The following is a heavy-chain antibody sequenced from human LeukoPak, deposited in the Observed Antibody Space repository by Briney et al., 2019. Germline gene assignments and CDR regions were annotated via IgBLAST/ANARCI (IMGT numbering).Heavy chain of an antibody. V-gene: IGHV3-74*01. Sequence: GGSLRLSCAASGFTFGNYWMHWVRQAPGKGLVWVSRINSDARSTSYADSVKGRFTISRDNAENTLYLQMNSLRAEDTAVYYCARGADTGYSSDSWGQGTLVTVSS. CDR1: GFTFGNYW. CDR2: INSDARST. J-gene: IGHJ5*02. CDR3: ARGADTGYSSDS. D-gene: IGHD6-19*01.